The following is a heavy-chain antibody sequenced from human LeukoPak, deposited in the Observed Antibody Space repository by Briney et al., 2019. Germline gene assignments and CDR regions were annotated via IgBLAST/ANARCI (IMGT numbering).Heavy chain of an antibody. D-gene: IGHD3-3*01. CDR3: VRTAGIFWSGAYYFDS. J-gene: IGHJ4*02. CDR2: MNPNSGNI. V-gene: IGHV1-8*01. CDR1: GDSFTSYD. Sequence: GASVKVSCKASGDSFTSYDINWVRQATGQGREWMGWMNPNSGNIGYAHKFQGRLTMTRNTSRSTAYMELRSLTSDDTAVYYCVRTAGIFWSGAYYFDSWGQGTLVTVSS.